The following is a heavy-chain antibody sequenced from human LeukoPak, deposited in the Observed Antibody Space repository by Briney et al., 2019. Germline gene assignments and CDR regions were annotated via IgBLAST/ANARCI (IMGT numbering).Heavy chain of an antibody. D-gene: IGHD3-10*01. CDR3: VGITMVRGVITLDY. J-gene: IGHJ4*02. V-gene: IGHV4-59*01. CDR1: GGSISSYY. CDR2: IYYSGST. Sequence: SETLSLTCTVSGGSISSYYWSWIRQPPGKGLEWIGYIYYSGSTNYNPSLKSRVTISVDTSKNQFFLKLSSVTAADTAVYYCVGITMVRGVITLDYWGQGTLVTVSS.